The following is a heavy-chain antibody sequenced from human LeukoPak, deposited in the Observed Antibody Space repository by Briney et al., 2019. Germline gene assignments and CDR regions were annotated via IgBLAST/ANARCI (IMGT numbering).Heavy chain of an antibody. CDR2: INPNSGGT. CDR3: ARGARGWLQSKYYFDY. D-gene: IGHD3-10*01. J-gene: IGHJ4*02. V-gene: IGHV1-2*02. Sequence: ASVKVSCKASGYTFTGYYMHWVRQAPGQGLEWMGWINPNSGGTNYAQKFQGRVTMTRDTSISTAYMELSRLRSDDTAVYYCARGARGWLQSKYYFDYWGQGTLVTVSS. CDR1: GYTFTGYY.